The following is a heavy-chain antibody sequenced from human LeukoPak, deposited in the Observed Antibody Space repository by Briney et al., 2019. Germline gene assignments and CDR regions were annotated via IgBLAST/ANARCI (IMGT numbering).Heavy chain of an antibody. J-gene: IGHJ4*02. D-gene: IGHD6-19*01. CDR3: ARTAVAGPDYFDY. CDR1: GGSISSYY. Sequence: SETLSLTCPVSGGSISSYYWSWIRQPPGKGLEWIGYIYYSGSTNYNPSLKSRVTLSVDTSKNQFSLKLSSVTAADTAVYYCARTAVAGPDYFDYWGQGTLVTVSS. V-gene: IGHV4-59*01. CDR2: IYYSGST.